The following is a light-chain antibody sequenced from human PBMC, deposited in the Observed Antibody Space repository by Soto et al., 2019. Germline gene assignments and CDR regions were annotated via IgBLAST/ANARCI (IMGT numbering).Light chain of an antibody. V-gene: IGKV3-15*01. Sequence: EIVMTQSPATLSVSPGERATISCRASRSVGSNLAWYQQTPGQAPRLLMYEVSTRATDITTRFSGSGSGTDFTLTISSLQSEDFAVYYCQQYYNWLSFGGGTKVEI. J-gene: IGKJ4*01. CDR3: QQYYNWLS. CDR2: EVS. CDR1: RSVGSN.